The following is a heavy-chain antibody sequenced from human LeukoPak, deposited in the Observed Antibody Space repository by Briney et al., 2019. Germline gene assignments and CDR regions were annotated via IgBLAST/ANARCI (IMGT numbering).Heavy chain of an antibody. V-gene: IGHV2-5*01. CDR1: GFSLSTRGVG. CDR2: IYWNDDN. D-gene: IGHD6-19*01. CDR3: AHGSGWLYDY. Sequence: SGPALVNPTQTLTLTCTFSGFSLSTRGVGVGWIRQPPGKALEWLALIYWNDDNRYSPSLKSRLTITKDTSKNQVVLTMTNMDPVDTARYYCAHGSGWLYDYWGQGTLVTVSS. J-gene: IGHJ4*02.